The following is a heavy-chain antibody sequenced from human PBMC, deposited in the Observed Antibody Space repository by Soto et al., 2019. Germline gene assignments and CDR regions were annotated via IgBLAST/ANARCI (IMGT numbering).Heavy chain of an antibody. CDR3: ARDSSYIWGSYPYYFDY. CDR2: ISSSSSYI. CDR1: GFTFSSYS. J-gene: IGHJ4*02. D-gene: IGHD3-16*01. Sequence: PGGSLRLSCAASGFTFSSYSMNWVRQAPGKGLEWVSSISSSSSYIYYADSVKGRFTISRDNAKNSLYLQMNSLRAEDTAVYYCARDSSYIWGSYPYYFDYWGQGTLVTVSS. V-gene: IGHV3-21*01.